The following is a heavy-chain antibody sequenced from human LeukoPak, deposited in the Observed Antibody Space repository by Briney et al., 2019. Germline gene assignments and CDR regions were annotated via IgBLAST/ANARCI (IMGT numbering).Heavy chain of an antibody. CDR2: ISSSSSYI. Sequence: PGGSLRLSCAASGFTFSSYSMNWVRQAPGKGLEWVSSISSSSSYIYYADSVKGRFTISRDNAKNSLYLQMNSLRAEDTAVYYCARRTANKRRTPMVRGVIPDYYMDVWGKGTTVTISS. D-gene: IGHD3-10*01. CDR3: ARRTANKRRTPMVRGVIPDYYMDV. J-gene: IGHJ6*03. V-gene: IGHV3-21*01. CDR1: GFTFSSYS.